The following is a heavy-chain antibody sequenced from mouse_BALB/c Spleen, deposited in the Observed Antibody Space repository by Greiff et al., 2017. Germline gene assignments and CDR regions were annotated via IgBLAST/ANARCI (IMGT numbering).Heavy chain of an antibody. CDR2: IYPYNGGT. CDR3: ARRGYGKNFDY. Sequence: EVQLQQSGPELVKPGASVKISCKASGYTFTDYNMHWVKQSHGKSLEWIGYIYPYNGGTGYNQKFKSKATLTVDNSSSTAYMELRSLTSEDSAVYYCARRGYGKNFDYWGQGTTLTVSS. V-gene: IGHV1S29*02. D-gene: IGHD2-10*02. J-gene: IGHJ2*01. CDR1: GYTFTDYN.